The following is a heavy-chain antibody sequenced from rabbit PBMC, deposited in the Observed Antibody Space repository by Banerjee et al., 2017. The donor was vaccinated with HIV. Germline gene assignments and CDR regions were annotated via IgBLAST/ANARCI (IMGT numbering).Heavy chain of an antibody. CDR3: ARDRYDGYGYGGLNL. V-gene: IGHV1S40*01. CDR1: GFSFSSSYY. CDR2: IYTGSSGST. Sequence: QSLEESGGDLVKPGASLTLTCTASGFSFSSSYYMCWVRQAPGKGLEWIACIYTGSSGSTYYASWAKGRFTISKTSSTTMTLQMTSLTAADTATYFCARDRYDGYGYGGLNLWGQGTLVTVS. D-gene: IGHD6-1*01. J-gene: IGHJ4*01.